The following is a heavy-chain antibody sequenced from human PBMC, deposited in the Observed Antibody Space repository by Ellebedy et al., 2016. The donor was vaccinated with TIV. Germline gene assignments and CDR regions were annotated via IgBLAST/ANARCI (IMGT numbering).Heavy chain of an antibody. CDR1: GFTFSSYA. Sequence: GESLKISCAASGFTFSSYAMHWVRQAPGKGLEWVAVISYDGSNKYYADSVKGRFTISRDNSKNTLYLQMNSLRAEDTAVYYCARDEDSSGWYGTSQNAFDIWGQGTMVTVSS. CDR3: ARDEDSSGWYGTSQNAFDI. J-gene: IGHJ3*02. D-gene: IGHD6-19*01. CDR2: ISYDGSNK. V-gene: IGHV3-30-3*01.